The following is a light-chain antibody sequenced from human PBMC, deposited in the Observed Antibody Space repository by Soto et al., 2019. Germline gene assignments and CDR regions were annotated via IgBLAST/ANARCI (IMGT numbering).Light chain of an antibody. V-gene: IGKV3D-15*01. CDR3: QKYNNWPPWT. J-gene: IGKJ1*01. CDR2: GES. CDR1: QSISSN. Sequence: EIVMTQSPATLSVSPGERATLSCRASQSISSNLAWYQQQPGQAPRLLIYGESTRATGIPARFSGSGSGTEFTLTISSLHSEDFAVYYCQKYNNWPPWTFGQGTKVEIK.